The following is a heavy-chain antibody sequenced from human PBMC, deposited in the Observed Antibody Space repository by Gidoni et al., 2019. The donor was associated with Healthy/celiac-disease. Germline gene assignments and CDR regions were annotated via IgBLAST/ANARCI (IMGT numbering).Heavy chain of an antibody. D-gene: IGHD3-22*01. J-gene: IGHJ4*02. CDR2: ISSSSSYI. Sequence: EVQLVESGGGLVKPVGSLRLSCAASGFTFSSYSMNWVRQAPGKGLEWVSSISSSSSYIYYADSVKGRFTISRDNAKNSLYLQMNSLRAEDTAVYYCARVGEGYYDSSGPSQFDYWGQGTLVTVSS. CDR3: ARVGEGYYDSSGPSQFDY. CDR1: GFTFSSYS. V-gene: IGHV3-21*01.